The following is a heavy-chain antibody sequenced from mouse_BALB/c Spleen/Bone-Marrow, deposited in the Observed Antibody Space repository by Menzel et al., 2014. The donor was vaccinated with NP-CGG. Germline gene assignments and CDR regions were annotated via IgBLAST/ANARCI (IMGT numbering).Heavy chain of an antibody. J-gene: IGHJ2*01. CDR1: GFTFTDYY. V-gene: IGHV7-3*02. D-gene: IGHD2-3*01. CDR2: IRNKANGYTT. Sequence: EVHLVESGGGLVQPGGSLRLSCATSGFTFTDYYMNWVRQPPGKALEWLGFIRNKANGYTTEYSASVKGRFTISRDNSQSILYLQMNTLRAEDSATYYCARDIGRLLLGYWGQGTTLTVSS. CDR3: ARDIGRLLLGY.